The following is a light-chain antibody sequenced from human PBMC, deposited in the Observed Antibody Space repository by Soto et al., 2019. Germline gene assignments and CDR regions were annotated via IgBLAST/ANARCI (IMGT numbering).Light chain of an antibody. CDR1: SSDIGGYKY. CDR2: EVS. V-gene: IGLV2-14*01. J-gene: IGLJ1*01. Sequence: QSALTQPASVSGSLGQSITISCTGTSSDIGGYKYVSWYQQHPGKAPKLMIYEVSNRPSGVSNRFSGSKSGNTASLTISGLQAEDEADYYCSSYTSSSTPYVFGTGTKVTVL. CDR3: SSYTSSSTPYV.